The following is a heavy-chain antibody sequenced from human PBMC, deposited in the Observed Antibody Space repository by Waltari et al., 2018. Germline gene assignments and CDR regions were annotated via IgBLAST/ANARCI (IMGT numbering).Heavy chain of an antibody. Sequence: QVQLVQSGGEVKKPGASVKVSCAASGYTFTSFAISWARQAPGQGLEWMGLINTKSGDTNYAQRFQGRVTMTTDTSTSTAYMELKSLTSDDTAVYYCARDLYSGYDFLLPFDYWGQGSLVTVSS. D-gene: IGHD5-12*01. CDR2: INTKSGDT. CDR1: GYTFTSFA. V-gene: IGHV1-18*01. J-gene: IGHJ4*02. CDR3: ARDLYSGYDFLLPFDY.